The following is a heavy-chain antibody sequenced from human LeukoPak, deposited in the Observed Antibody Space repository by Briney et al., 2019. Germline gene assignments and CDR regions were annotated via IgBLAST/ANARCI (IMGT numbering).Heavy chain of an antibody. D-gene: IGHD3-10*01. J-gene: IGHJ4*02. Sequence: ASVKVSCKASGYTFTNYDIHWVRQATGQGLEWMGWINPNSGGTNYAQKFQGRVTMTRDTSISTAYMELSRLGSDGTAVYYCARSITMVRGVMRGYDYWGQGTLVTVSS. CDR2: INPNSGGT. V-gene: IGHV1-2*02. CDR1: GYTFTNYD. CDR3: ARSITMVRGVMRGYDY.